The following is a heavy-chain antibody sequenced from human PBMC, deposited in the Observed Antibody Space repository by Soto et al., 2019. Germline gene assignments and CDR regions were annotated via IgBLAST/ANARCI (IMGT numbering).Heavy chain of an antibody. Sequence: GGSLRLSCAASGFTFSSYWMSWVRQAPGKGLEWVANIKQDGSEKYYVDSVKGRFTISRDNAKNSLYLQMNSLRAEDTAVYYCARRLGYCSITSCYEGFGSYNWLDPWGQGTLVTVSS. D-gene: IGHD2-2*01. CDR2: IKQDGSEK. J-gene: IGHJ5*02. CDR1: GFTFSSYW. CDR3: ARRLGYCSITSCYEGFGSYNWLDP. V-gene: IGHV3-7*01.